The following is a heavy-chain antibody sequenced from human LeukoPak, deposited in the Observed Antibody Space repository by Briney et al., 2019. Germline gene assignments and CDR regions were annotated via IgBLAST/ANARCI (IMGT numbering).Heavy chain of an antibody. J-gene: IGHJ4*02. CDR1: GFTFSNYA. V-gene: IGHV3-23*01. D-gene: IGHD5/OR15-5a*01. CDR3: AKGIGYYSVFDY. Sequence: GGSLRLSCAASGFTFSNYAMSWVRQAPGKGLEWVSTISGGGGSTYYADSVKGRVTISRDNFKTTLYLQMNGARADDTAVYYCAKGIGYYSVFDYWGEGTLVTVSS. CDR2: ISGGGGST.